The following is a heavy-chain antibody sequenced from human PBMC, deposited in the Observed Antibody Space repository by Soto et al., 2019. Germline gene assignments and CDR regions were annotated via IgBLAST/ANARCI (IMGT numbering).Heavy chain of an antibody. J-gene: IGHJ4*02. CDR2: ISGSGGST. Sequence: GGSLRLSCAASGFTFSSYAMSWVRQAPGKGLEWVSAISGSGGSTYYADSVKGRFTISRDNSKNTLYLQMDSLRAEDTAVYYCAKVLERGVHYFDYWGQGTLVTVSS. CDR1: GFTFSSYA. V-gene: IGHV3-23*01. D-gene: IGHD1-1*01. CDR3: AKVLERGVHYFDY.